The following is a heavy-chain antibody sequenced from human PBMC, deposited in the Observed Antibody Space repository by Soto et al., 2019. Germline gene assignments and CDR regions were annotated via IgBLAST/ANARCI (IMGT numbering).Heavy chain of an antibody. D-gene: IGHD2-2*02. CDR1: GYTFTGYY. CDR3: ARSRVVVPAAIGHKNYYYYGMDV. Sequence: QVQLVQSGAEVKKPGASVKVSCKASGYTFTGYYMHWVRQAPGQGLEWMGWINPNSGGTNYAQKVQGWVTMTRHTSISTAYMELSRLRSDDTAVYYCARSRVVVPAAIGHKNYYYYGMDVWGQGTTVTVSS. V-gene: IGHV1-2*04. CDR2: INPNSGGT. J-gene: IGHJ6*02.